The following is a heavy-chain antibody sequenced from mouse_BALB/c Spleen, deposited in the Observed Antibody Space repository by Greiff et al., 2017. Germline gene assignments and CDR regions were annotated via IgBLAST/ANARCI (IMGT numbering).Heavy chain of an antibody. CDR2: ISSGGGNT. CDR1: GFTFSSYT. J-gene: IGHJ3*01. Sequence: EVMLVESGGGLVKPGGSLKLSCAASGFTFSSYTMSWVRQTPEKRLEWVATISSGGGNTYYPDSVKGRFTISRDNAKNNLYLQMSSLRSEDTALYYCARSFGTGFAYWGQGTLVTVSA. V-gene: IGHV5-9*03. CDR3: ARSFGTGFAY. D-gene: IGHD3-1*01.